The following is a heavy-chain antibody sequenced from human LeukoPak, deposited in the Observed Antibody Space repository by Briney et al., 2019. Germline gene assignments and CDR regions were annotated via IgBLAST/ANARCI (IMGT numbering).Heavy chain of an antibody. CDR1: AASISSSSHH. Sequence: SETLSLTCTISAASISSSSHHWGWIRQSPGKGLEWIGSIYSGRTIYYSPSLNSRVTISVVTSKDQFILRLNSVTAANTAVYYCVRHDGRGGSTMGAFDSWGQGSLVTVSS. CDR3: VRHDGRGGSTMGAFDS. CDR2: IYSGRTI. V-gene: IGHV4-39*01. D-gene: IGHD3-3*01. J-gene: IGHJ5*01.